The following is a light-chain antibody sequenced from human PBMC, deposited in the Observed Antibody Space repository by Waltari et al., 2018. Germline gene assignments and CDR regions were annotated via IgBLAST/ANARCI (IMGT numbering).Light chain of an antibody. Sequence: EVVLTQSPATLSMSPGESATLSCRASQSLSSHFAWYQQKPGQPPRLLIYETSNRATGIPARFSGSGFGTDFTLTISSLEPEDFAVYYCQQRVYWPPLTFGEGTKVEMK. V-gene: IGKV3-11*01. CDR2: ETS. J-gene: IGKJ4*01. CDR1: QSLSSH. CDR3: QQRVYWPPLT.